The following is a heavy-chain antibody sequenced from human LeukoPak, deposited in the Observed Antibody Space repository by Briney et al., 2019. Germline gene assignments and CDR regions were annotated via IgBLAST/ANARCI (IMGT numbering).Heavy chain of an antibody. CDR3: AREDSSSRGDYNWFDP. V-gene: IGHV4-59*01. J-gene: IGHJ5*02. Sequence: PSETLSLTCTVSRGSISSYYWNWIRQPPGKGLEWIGYIHHSGSTNYNPSLQSRVTISVDTSKNQFSLKLSSVTAADTAVYYCAREDSSSRGDYNWFDPWGQGTLVTVSS. CDR1: RGSISSYY. CDR2: IHHSGST. D-gene: IGHD6-13*01.